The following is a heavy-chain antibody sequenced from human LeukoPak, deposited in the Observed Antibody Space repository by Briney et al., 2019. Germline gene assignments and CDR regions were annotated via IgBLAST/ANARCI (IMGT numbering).Heavy chain of an antibody. V-gene: IGHV1-2*06. CDR1: GYTFTGYY. CDR2: INPNSGGT. CDR3: ARGVGYYYAFDI. D-gene: IGHD3-22*01. J-gene: IGHJ3*02. Sequence: ASVKVSCTASGYTFTGYYMHWVRQAPGQGLEWMGRINPNSGGTNYAQKFQGRVTMTRDTSISTAYMELSRLRSDDTAVYYCARGVGYYYAFDICGQGTMVTVSS.